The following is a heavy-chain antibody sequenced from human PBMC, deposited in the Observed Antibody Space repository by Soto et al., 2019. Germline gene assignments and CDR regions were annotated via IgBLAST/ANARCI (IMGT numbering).Heavy chain of an antibody. CDR1: GFTFSTYV. CDR3: AKGDSDYYFDS. Sequence: XGSLGLSCAASGFTFSTYVMAWVRQAPGRGLEWVSGISASGSNGFYTDSVKGRFIISRDNSKNTLYLQMNSLRVDDTALYFCAKGDSDYYFDSLGQGTLVTVSS. V-gene: IGHV3-23*01. CDR2: ISASGSNG. J-gene: IGHJ4*02. D-gene: IGHD4-4*01.